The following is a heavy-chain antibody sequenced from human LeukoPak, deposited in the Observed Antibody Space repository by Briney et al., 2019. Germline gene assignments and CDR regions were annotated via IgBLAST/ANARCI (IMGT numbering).Heavy chain of an antibody. CDR1: GFTVRSNY. Sequence: GGSLRLSCAASGFTVRSNYMSWVRQAPGKGLEWVTVIYSGGSTYYADSVKGSFTISRDNSKNTLYLQMNRLRTEDTAVYYCARVDYGDYGFDYWGQGTLVTVSS. CDR3: ARVDYGDYGFDY. J-gene: IGHJ4*02. V-gene: IGHV3-66*01. D-gene: IGHD4-17*01. CDR2: IYSGGST.